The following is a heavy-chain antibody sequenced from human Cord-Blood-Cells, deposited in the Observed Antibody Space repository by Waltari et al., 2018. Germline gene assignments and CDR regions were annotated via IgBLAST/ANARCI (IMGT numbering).Heavy chain of an antibody. J-gene: IGHJ6*02. CDR3: ARRRAYYYYYGMDV. CDR1: GFTFSSYA. Sequence: QVQLVESGGGVVQPGRSLRLSCAASGFTFSSYAMHWVRQAPGKGWGWLAVISYNGSNKYYADAVKGRFTISRDNSKNTLYLQMNSLRAEDTAVYYCARRRAYYYYYGMDVWGQGTTVTVSS. V-gene: IGHV3-30*04. CDR2: ISYNGSNK.